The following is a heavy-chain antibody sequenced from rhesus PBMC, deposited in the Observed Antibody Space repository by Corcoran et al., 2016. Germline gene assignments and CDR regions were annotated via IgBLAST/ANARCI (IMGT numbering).Heavy chain of an antibody. J-gene: IGHJ4*01. CDR3: AKGSGNGDFDS. Sequence: EMQLVESGGGLVQPGGCQRLSCGASGVSFSNFGMAWVRQAAGKGLEWVSYINNAGTRPYYVDSVKGRFTISRDNSKNTVSLQMNSLRGLDTAVYYCAKGSGNGDFDSWGQGVPVTVSS. CDR1: GVSFSNFG. D-gene: IGHD1-44*01. V-gene: IGHV3S5*01. CDR2: INNAGTRP.